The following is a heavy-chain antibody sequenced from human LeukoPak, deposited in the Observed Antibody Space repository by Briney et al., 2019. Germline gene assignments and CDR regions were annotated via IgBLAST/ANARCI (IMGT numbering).Heavy chain of an antibody. D-gene: IGHD5-18*01. CDR2: IYSSGST. Sequence: SETLSLTCTVSVGSFRSYSGSWFRQPPGKGQEGIGYIYSSGSTNYNPSLKSRVSISADTSKNEFSLKLRSVTAADTAVYFCARVDTSLVPDAFDIWGQGSMVTVSS. CDR3: ARVDTSLVPDAFDI. J-gene: IGHJ3*02. V-gene: IGHV4-59*01. CDR1: VGSFRSYS.